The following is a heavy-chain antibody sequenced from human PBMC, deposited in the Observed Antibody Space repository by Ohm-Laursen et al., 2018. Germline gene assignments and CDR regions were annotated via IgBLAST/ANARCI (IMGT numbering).Heavy chain of an antibody. J-gene: IGHJ4*02. CDR2: IIQDGNEK. CDR3: TGDAYWGASDY. V-gene: IGHV3-7*01. CDR1: GFSFSTYW. Sequence: SLRLSCAASGFSFSTYWMTWVRQAPGKGLEYVANIIQDGNEKFYVDSVKGRFTISRDNAKNSLYLQMSSLRSEDTAVYYCTGDAYWGASDYWGQGTLVTVSS. D-gene: IGHD7-27*01.